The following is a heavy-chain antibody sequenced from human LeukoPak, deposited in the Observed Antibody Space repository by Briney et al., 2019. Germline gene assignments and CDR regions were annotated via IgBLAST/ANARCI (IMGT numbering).Heavy chain of an antibody. CDR1: GLTFSSYG. CDR2: ISYDGSNK. J-gene: IGHJ4*02. CDR3: AKDGVGDYDSSGFVDY. V-gene: IGHV3-30*18. Sequence: GGSLRLSCAASGLTFSSYGMHWVRQAPGKGLEWVAVISYDGSNKYYADSVKGRFTISRDNSKNTLYLQMNSLRAEDTAVYYCAKDGVGDYDSSGFVDYWGQGTLVTVSS. D-gene: IGHD3-22*01.